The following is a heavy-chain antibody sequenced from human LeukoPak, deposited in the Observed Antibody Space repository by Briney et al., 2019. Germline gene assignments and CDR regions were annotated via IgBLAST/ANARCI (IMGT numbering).Heavy chain of an antibody. CDR1: GSSFTTYW. Sequence: AGESLKISCKASGSSFTTYWIGWVRQAPGKGLEWMGIIYPADSSTEYSPSFQGQVTISVDKSVNTAYLQWSRLKASDTATYYCARGTSGYSYGFDYWGQGTLVTVSS. V-gene: IGHV5-51*01. CDR2: IYPADSST. CDR3: ARGTSGYSYGFDY. J-gene: IGHJ4*02. D-gene: IGHD5-18*01.